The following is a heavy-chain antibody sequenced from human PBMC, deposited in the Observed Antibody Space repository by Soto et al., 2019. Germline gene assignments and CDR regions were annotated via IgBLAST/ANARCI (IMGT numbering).Heavy chain of an antibody. D-gene: IGHD4-17*01. CDR1: GYTFTNYN. CDR2: MNPNSGNK. J-gene: IGHJ3*01. CDR3: AGGLSGYGDYFAFDV. Sequence: VASVKVSCKASGYTFTNYNINWVRQATGQGLEWKEWMNPNSGNKGYAQKFHGRVTVTRNTSISTAYMDLSSLRSEDTAVYYCAGGLSGYGDYFAFDVWGQGTMVTVSS. V-gene: IGHV1-8*01.